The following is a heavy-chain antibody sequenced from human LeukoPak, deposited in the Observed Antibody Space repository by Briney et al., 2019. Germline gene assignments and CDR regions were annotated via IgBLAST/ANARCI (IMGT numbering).Heavy chain of an antibody. D-gene: IGHD1-26*01. CDR3: AKVESGFPFDY. J-gene: IGHJ4*02. Sequence: PGGSLRLSCTASVFTFSRYAMSWVRQAPGKGLEWVSDISGSGGSTYYADSVKGRFTISRHNSKNTLYLQMDSLRTADRAVYYCAKVESGFPFDYWGQGTLVTVSS. CDR1: VFTFSRYA. V-gene: IGHV3-23*01. CDR2: ISGSGGST.